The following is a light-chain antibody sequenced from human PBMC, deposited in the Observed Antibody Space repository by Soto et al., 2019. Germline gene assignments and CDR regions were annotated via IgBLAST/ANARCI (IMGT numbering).Light chain of an antibody. CDR2: DVS. CDR3: SSYTSSSTWV. CDR1: SSDVGGYNY. Sequence: HSALTQPASVSGSPGQSITISCTGTSSDVGGYNYVSWYQQHPGRAPKLMIYDVSYRPSGVSNRFSGSKSGNTASLTISGLQAEDEADYYCSSYTSSSTWVFGGGTKLTVL. J-gene: IGLJ3*02. V-gene: IGLV2-14*01.